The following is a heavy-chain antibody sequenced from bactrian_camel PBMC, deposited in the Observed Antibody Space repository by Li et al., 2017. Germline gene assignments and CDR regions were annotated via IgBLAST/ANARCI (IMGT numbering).Heavy chain of an antibody. CDR1: GYTYVGYS. CDR3: AIGTRNWYFAPFDY. Sequence: HVQLVESGGGSVQGGGSLRLSCALNGYTYVGYSMGWFRQVPGKDREGVAAIDSADRTAYADSVKGRFTISKDNAKNTVYLQMNSLTTEDTAMYFCAIGTRNWYFAPFDYWGRGTQVTVS. D-gene: IGHD6*01. CDR2: IDSADRT. V-gene: IGHV3S55*01. J-gene: IGHJ4*01.